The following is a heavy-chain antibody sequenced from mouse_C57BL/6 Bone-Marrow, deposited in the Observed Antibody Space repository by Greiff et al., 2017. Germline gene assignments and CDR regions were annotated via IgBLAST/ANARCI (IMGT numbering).Heavy chain of an antibody. J-gene: IGHJ2*01. Sequence: EVKLMESGGDLVKPGGSLKLSCAASGFTFSSYGMSWVRQTPDKRLEWVATISSGGSYTYYPDSVKGRFTISRDNAKNTLYLQMSSLKSEDTAMYYCARHWDFDYWGQGTTLTVSS. D-gene: IGHD4-1*01. CDR3: ARHWDFDY. CDR1: GFTFSSYG. V-gene: IGHV5-6*01. CDR2: ISSGGSYT.